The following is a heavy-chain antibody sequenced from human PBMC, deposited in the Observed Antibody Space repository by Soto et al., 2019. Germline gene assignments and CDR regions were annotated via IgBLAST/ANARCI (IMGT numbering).Heavy chain of an antibody. V-gene: IGHV2-5*02. CDR1: GFSLTTSGVG. Sequence: QITLNESGPTQVKPRQTLTLTCTFSGFSLTTSGVGVGWIRQSPGKAPEWLALIYWDDDKRYSPSLKSRLTSTNDTSKNQVFLTMADLDTADTATYYCAHRVLRTVFGLVTTTAIYFDFWGQGTPVAVSS. D-gene: IGHD3-3*01. CDR2: IYWDDDK. J-gene: IGHJ4*02. CDR3: AHRVLRTVFGLVTTTAIYFDF.